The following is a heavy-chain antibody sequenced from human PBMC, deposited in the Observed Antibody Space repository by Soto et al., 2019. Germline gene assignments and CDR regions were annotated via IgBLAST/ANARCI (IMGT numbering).Heavy chain of an antibody. CDR3: TRRVPSTGLLDY. Sequence: PSETLSLTCTVSGNSIIGTSSFWAWIRQPPGKNLEWIGSVYYTGSTYYNSSLKSRVSISIDTSKNQFSLSLNSVTAADTAVYYFTRRVPSTGLLDYWGQGALVTVS. CDR1: GNSIIGTSSF. V-gene: IGHV4-39*01. J-gene: IGHJ4*02. CDR2: VYYTGST. D-gene: IGHD4-4*01.